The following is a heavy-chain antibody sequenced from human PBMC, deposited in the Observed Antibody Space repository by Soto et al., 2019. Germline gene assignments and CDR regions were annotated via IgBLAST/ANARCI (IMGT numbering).Heavy chain of an antibody. CDR3: AINGAYCGGDCYSNY. CDR2: IIPILGIA. CDR1: GGTFSSYT. Sequence: QVQLVQSGAEVKKPGSSVKVSCKASGGTFSSYTISWVRQAPGQGLEWMGRIIPILGIANYAQKFQGRVTITADKSTSAAYMELSSLRSEDTAVYYCAINGAYCGGDCYSNYWGRGTLVTVSS. D-gene: IGHD2-21*02. V-gene: IGHV1-69*02. J-gene: IGHJ4*02.